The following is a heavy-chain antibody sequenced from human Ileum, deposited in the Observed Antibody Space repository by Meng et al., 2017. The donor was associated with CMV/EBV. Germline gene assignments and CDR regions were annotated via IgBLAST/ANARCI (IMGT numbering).Heavy chain of an antibody. CDR1: GFTFSRYW. CDR2: IKQDGSEK. Sequence: GGSLRLSCVASGFTFSRYWMNWVRQAPGKGLEWVANIKQDGSEKHYVDSVKGRFTISRDNAKNSLYLQMNRLRAEDTAVYYCARWGDEGGNFGFDYWGQGALVTVSS. J-gene: IGHJ4*02. V-gene: IGHV3-7*01. D-gene: IGHD3-3*02. CDR3: ARWGDEGGNFGFDY.